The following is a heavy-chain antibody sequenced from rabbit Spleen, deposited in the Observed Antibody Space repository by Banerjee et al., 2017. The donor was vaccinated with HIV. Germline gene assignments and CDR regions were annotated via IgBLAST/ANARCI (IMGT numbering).Heavy chain of an antibody. D-gene: IGHD6-1*01. CDR1: GFDLNSYG. CDR3: ARSRYYDFDYSGYTYAIPNNL. V-gene: IGHV1S47*01. J-gene: IGHJ4*01. Sequence: QEQLVESGGGLVQPGGSLKLSCKASGFDLNSYGVSWVRQAPGKGLEWIGYIDPLFGSTYYASWVNGRFTISSHNAQNTLYLQLNSLTAADTATYFCARSRYYDFDYSGYTYAIPNNLWGQGTLVTVS. CDR2: IDPLFGST.